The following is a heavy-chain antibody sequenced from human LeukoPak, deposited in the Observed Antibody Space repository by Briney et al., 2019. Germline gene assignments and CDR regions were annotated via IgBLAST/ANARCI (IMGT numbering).Heavy chain of an antibody. V-gene: IGHV3-74*01. D-gene: IGHD3-9*01. CDR1: GFTFSSYW. CDR2: INSDGSNT. CDR3: ARQGAKRPYYDILTSDY. Sequence: GGSLRLSCAASGFTFSSYWMHWVRHAPGKGLVWVSRINSDGSNTSYADSVKGRFTISRDNAKNTLYLQMNSLRAEDTAVYYCARQGAKRPYYDILTSDYWGQGTLVTVSS. J-gene: IGHJ4*02.